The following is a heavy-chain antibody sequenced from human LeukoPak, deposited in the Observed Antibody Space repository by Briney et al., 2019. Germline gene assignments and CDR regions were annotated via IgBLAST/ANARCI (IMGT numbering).Heavy chain of an antibody. D-gene: IGHD3-22*01. CDR1: GFTFSSYA. V-gene: IGHV3-30-3*01. Sequence: GRSLRLSCAASGFTFSSYAMHWVRQAPGKRLEWVAVISYDGSNKYYADSVKGRFTISRDNSKNTLYLQMNSLRAEDTAVYYCAKDRLDYYDSSGYRYFDYWGQGTLVTVSS. CDR3: AKDRLDYYDSSGYRYFDY. CDR2: ISYDGSNK. J-gene: IGHJ4*02.